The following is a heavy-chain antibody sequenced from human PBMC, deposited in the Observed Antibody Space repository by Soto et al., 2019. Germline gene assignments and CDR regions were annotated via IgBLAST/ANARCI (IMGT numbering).Heavy chain of an antibody. CDR3: ARGIATGQLDT. Sequence: XSVKASFKASGYTFTRYTMNWVRQAPGQRLEWMGWINPDNGNTKSSQKFQDRVIITRDTSASTAYMDLSSLRSEDTAVYYCARGIATGQLDTWGQGTLVTVSS. CDR1: GYTFTRYT. J-gene: IGHJ5*02. V-gene: IGHV1-3*01. D-gene: IGHD2-15*01. CDR2: INPDNGNT.